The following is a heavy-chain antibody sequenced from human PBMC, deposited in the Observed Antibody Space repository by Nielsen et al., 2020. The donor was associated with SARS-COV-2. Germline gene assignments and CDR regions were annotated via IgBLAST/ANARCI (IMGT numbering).Heavy chain of an antibody. CDR3: AKSRSGSYYSAFDI. J-gene: IGHJ3*02. CDR1: GFTFKNYA. D-gene: IGHD1-26*01. Sequence: SLKISCAASGFTFKNYAMSWVRQAPGKGLEWVSGISWNSGSIGYADSVKGRFTISRDNAKNSLYLQMNSLRAEDTAVYYCAKSRSGSYYSAFDIWGQGTMVTVSS. CDR2: ISWNSGSI. V-gene: IGHV3-9*01.